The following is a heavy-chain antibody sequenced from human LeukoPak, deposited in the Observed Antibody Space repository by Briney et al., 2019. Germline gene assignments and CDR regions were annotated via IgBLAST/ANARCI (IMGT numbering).Heavy chain of an antibody. CDR3: ARRAVAGTGYYYYMDV. V-gene: IGHV5-51*01. Sequence: GESLKISCKASGYSFTSYWIGWVRQMPGKGLEWMGIIYPGDSDTRYSPSFQGQVTISADKSISTAYLQWSSLKASDTAMYYCARRAVAGTGYYYYMDVWGKGTTVTVSS. CDR2: IYPGDSDT. D-gene: IGHD6-19*01. CDR1: GYSFTSYW. J-gene: IGHJ6*03.